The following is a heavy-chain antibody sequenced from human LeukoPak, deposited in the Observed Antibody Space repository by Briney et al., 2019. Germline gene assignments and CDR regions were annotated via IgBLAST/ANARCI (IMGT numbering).Heavy chain of an antibody. Sequence: GGSLRLSCAASGFTFSSYSMNWVRQAPGKGLEWVSYISSSSSTIYNADSVKGRFTISRDSAKNSLYLQMNSLRAEDTAVYYCARMYSSWYADYWGQGTLVTVSS. V-gene: IGHV3-48*01. J-gene: IGHJ4*02. D-gene: IGHD6-13*01. CDR2: ISSSSSTI. CDR3: ARMYSSWYADY. CDR1: GFTFSSYS.